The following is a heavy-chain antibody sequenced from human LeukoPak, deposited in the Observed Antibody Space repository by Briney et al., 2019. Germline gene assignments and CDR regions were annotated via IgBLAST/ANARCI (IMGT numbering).Heavy chain of an antibody. CDR1: GFTFSSYS. CDR2: ISRSGGST. Sequence: PGGSLRLSCAASGFTFSSYSMSWVRQAPGKGLEWVSAISRSGGSTYYADSVKGRFTISRDNAKNTLYLQMNSLRAEDTAVYYCAKDWEHCSSSRCYPYYFDCWGRGTLVSVSS. J-gene: IGHJ4*02. CDR3: AKDWEHCSSSRCYPYYFDC. V-gene: IGHV3-23*01. D-gene: IGHD2-2*01.